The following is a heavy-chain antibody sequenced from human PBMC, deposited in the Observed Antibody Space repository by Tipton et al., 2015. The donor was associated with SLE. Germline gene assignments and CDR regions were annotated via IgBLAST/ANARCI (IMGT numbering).Heavy chain of an antibody. J-gene: IGHJ4*02. D-gene: IGHD1-26*01. V-gene: IGHV4-4*07. Sequence: TLSLTCTVSGGSISGYYWSWIRQPAGKGLEWIGRVYSSGSTIYNPSIKSRITLSLDTSKNKFSLRVNSVTAADTAVYYCARGGGSYYDYWGQGMLVTVSS. CDR3: ARGGGSYYDY. CDR1: GGSISGYY. CDR2: VYSSGST.